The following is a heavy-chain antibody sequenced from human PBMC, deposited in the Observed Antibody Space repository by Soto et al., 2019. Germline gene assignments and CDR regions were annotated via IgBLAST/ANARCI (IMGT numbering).Heavy chain of an antibody. V-gene: IGHV3-23*01. Sequence: PGGSLRLSCAASGVTFSSYAMSWVRQAPGKGLGGGSGSSGSGGATYEADSVKGRFTVSRDNSKNRLYLQMNSLRAEDTAVYYCAKDLSIGWHTTSRVYAYSGPGILVAVSS. CDR3: AKDLSIGWHTTSRVYAY. CDR1: GVTFSSYA. CDR2: SSGSGGAT. J-gene: IGHJ4*02. D-gene: IGHD6-19*01.